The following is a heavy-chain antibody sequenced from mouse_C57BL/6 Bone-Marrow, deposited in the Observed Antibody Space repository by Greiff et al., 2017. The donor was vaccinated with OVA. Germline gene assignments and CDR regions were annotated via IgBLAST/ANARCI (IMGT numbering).Heavy chain of an antibody. V-gene: IGHV1-66*01. J-gene: IGHJ3*01. CDR3: ARGWFAY. CDR1: GYSFTSYY. Sequence: VKLMESGPELVKPGASVKISCKASGYSFTSYYIHWVKQRPGQGLEWIGWIYPGSGNTKYNEKFKGKATLTADTSSSTAYMQLSSLTSEDSAVYYCARGWFAYWGQGTLVTVSA. CDR2: IYPGSGNT.